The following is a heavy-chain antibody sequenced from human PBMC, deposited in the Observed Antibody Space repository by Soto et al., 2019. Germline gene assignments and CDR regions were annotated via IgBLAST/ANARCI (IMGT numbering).Heavy chain of an antibody. V-gene: IGHV4-31*03. D-gene: IGHD3-10*01. Sequence: TSETLSLTCTVSGGSISSGGYYWSWIRQQPGKGLEWIGYIYYTGSTYYNPSLKSRVSISVDTSKNQFSLKLSSVTAADTAVYYCARFYMVRGVMGAFDIWGQGTMVTVSS. CDR3: ARFYMVRGVMGAFDI. CDR1: GGSISSGGYY. CDR2: IYYTGST. J-gene: IGHJ3*02.